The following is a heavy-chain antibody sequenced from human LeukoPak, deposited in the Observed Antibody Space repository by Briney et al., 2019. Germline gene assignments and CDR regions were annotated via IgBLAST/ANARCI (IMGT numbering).Heavy chain of an antibody. CDR2: ISYNSASI. CDR3: AKDATDYYDSSGYKGILVSQYYFDY. V-gene: IGHV3-48*03. D-gene: IGHD3-22*01. J-gene: IGHJ4*02. CDR1: GFIFSTYE. Sequence: SGGSLRLSCAASGFIFSTYEMNWVRQAPGKGLEWLSYISYNSASIYYADSVRGRFTISRDNAKNSLYLQMNSLRVEDTAVYYCAKDATDYYDSSGYKGILVSQYYFDYWGQGTLVTVSS.